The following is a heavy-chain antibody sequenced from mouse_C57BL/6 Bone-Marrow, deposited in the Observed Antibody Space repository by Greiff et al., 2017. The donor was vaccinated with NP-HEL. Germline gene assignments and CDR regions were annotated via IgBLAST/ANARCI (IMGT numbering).Heavy chain of an antibody. D-gene: IGHD3-3*01. CDR1: GYAFSSSW. CDR3: ARVGDRDY. CDR2: IYPGDGDT. J-gene: IGHJ2*01. V-gene: IGHV1-82*01. Sequence: QVQLKESGPELVKPGASVKISCKASGYAFSSSWMNWVKQRPGKGLEWIGRIYPGDGDTNYNGKFKGKATLTADKSSSTAYMQLSSLTSEDSAVYFCARVGDRDYWGQGTTLTVSS.